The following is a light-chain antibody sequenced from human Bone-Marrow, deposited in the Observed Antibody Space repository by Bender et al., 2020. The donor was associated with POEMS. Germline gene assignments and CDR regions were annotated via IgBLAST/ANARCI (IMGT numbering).Light chain of an antibody. CDR3: SSRADNYTLV. Sequence: QSALTQPRSVSGSPGHSVTISCTGTSSDIGSYNYVSWYQQHPGKAPKLMINVVSRRPSGVLDRFSGSKSGNTASLTISGLEAEDEADYFCSSRADNYTLVFGGGTKLTVL. J-gene: IGLJ3*02. CDR1: SSDIGSYNY. CDR2: VVS. V-gene: IGLV2-11*01.